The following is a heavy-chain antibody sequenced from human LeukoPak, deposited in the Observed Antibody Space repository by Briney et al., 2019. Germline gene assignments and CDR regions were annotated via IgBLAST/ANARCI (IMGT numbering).Heavy chain of an antibody. V-gene: IGHV1-18*01. D-gene: IGHD6-13*01. CDR2: ISAYNGNT. J-gene: IGHJ4*02. Sequence: ASVKVSCKASGGTFSSYAISWVRQAPGQGLEWMGWISAYNGNTNYAQKLQGRVTMTTDTSTSTAYMELRSLRSDDTAVYYCARYSSSWYEGTPIWGQGTLVTVSS. CDR1: GGTFSSYA. CDR3: ARYSSSWYEGTPI.